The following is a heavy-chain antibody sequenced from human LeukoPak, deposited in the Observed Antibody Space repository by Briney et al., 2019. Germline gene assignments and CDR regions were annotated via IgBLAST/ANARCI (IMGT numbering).Heavy chain of an antibody. Sequence: RGSLRLSCAASGFTFSSYDMSWVRQAPGKGLEWVSSITLSGANTFYADSVMGRFTISRDNSKNTLYLQMNSLSAEDTAVYYCAKRGNPAVGHHYLDVWGEGTPVSVSS. V-gene: IGHV3-23*01. D-gene: IGHD2-2*01. CDR3: AKRGNPAVGHHYLDV. J-gene: IGHJ6*03. CDR1: GFTFSSYD. CDR2: ITLSGANT.